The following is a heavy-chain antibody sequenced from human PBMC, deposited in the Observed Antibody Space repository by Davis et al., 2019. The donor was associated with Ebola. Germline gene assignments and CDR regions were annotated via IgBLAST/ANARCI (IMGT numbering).Heavy chain of an antibody. Sequence: MPSETLSLTCTVASGSVNSNVYSWNWIRQSPEKGLEWIGFIYNRGTTNYNPSLNSRVTISKDTSRNQFSLKLSSVTAADTAVYYCARGRLYLGVWGKGTTVTVSS. CDR3: ARGRLYLGV. J-gene: IGHJ6*04. D-gene: IGHD2-8*01. V-gene: IGHV4-61*08. CDR1: SGSVNSNVYS. CDR2: IYNRGTT.